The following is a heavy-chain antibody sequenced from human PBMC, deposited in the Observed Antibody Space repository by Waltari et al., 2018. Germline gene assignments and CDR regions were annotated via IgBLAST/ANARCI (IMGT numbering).Heavy chain of an antibody. CDR3: ARDRRAAERPYKWLDP. CDR1: GYPFIGYH. CDR2: INPNTGNT. V-gene: IGHV1-2*02. D-gene: IGHD6-13*01. Sequence: QVHLVQSGAEVKKPGASVKVSCKASGYPFIGYHMHWVRQAPGQGLEWMGWINPNTGNTNYGQKFQGRVTLTRDTPNTTAYMELSGLTSDDTAVYYCARDRRAAERPYKWLDPWGQGTQVTVSS. J-gene: IGHJ5*02.